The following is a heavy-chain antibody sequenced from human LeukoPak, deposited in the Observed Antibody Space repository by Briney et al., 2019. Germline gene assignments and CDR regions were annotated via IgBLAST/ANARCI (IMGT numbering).Heavy chain of an antibody. CDR2: ISGSGGST. CDR1: GFTFSSYA. J-gene: IGHJ4*02. Sequence: GGSLRLSCAASGFTFSSYAMSWVRQAPGKGLEWVSAISGSGGSTYYADSVKGRFTISRDNSKNTLYLQTNSLRAEDTAVYYCAKAKDYGSGSYVDYWGQGTLVTVSS. V-gene: IGHV3-23*01. CDR3: AKAKDYGSGSYVDY. D-gene: IGHD3-10*01.